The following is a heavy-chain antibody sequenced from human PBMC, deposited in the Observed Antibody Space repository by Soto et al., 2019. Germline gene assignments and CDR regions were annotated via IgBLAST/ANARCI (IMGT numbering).Heavy chain of an antibody. Sequence: GGSLRLSCAASGFTFSSYAMHWVRQAPGKGLEWVAVISYDGSNKYYADSVKGRFTISRDNSKNTLYLQMNSLRAEDTAVYYCARDPSYYGMDVWGQGTTVTVSS. V-gene: IGHV3-30-3*01. CDR1: GFTFSSYA. J-gene: IGHJ6*02. CDR3: ARDPSYYGMDV. CDR2: ISYDGSNK.